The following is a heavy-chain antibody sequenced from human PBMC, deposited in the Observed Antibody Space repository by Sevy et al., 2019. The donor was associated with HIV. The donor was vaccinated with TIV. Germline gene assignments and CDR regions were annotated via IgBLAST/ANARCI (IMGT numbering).Heavy chain of an antibody. Sequence: SETLSLTCTVSGASIDSSSYCWGWIRQPPGKGLEWIGTIYYTGKTYYVPSLKSRVTISADMSNNQFSLRLRSVTAADTAVYYCARRTAETTTSGWFDPWGQGTLVTVSS. V-gene: IGHV4-39*01. CDR2: IYYTGKT. D-gene: IGHD4-17*01. CDR1: GASIDSSSYC. J-gene: IGHJ5*02. CDR3: ARRTAETTTSGWFDP.